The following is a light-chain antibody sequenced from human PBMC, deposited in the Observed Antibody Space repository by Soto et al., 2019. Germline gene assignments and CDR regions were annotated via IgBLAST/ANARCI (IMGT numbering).Light chain of an antibody. CDR1: SSDVGGYNY. J-gene: IGLJ2*01. CDR2: EVS. Sequence: QSALTQPPSASGSTGQSVTISCTGTSSDVGGYNYVSWYQQHPGKAPKLMIYEVSKRPSGVPDRFSGSKSGNTASLTVSGLQAEDEADYYCSSYAGSNNPVVFGGGTKVTVL. CDR3: SSYAGSNNPVV. V-gene: IGLV2-8*01.